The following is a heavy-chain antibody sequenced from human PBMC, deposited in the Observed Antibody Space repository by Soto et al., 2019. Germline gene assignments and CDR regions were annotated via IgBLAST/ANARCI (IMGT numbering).Heavy chain of an antibody. V-gene: IGHV1-8*01. J-gene: IGHJ5*02. D-gene: IGHD2-15*01. CDR2: MNPNSGNT. CDR1: GYTFTSYD. Sequence: ASVKVSCKASGYTFTSYDINWVRQATGQGLEWMGWMNPNSGNTGYAQKFQGRVTMTRNTSISTAYVELSSLRSEDTAVYYCASGPSYSKPNWFDPWGQGTLVTVSS. CDR3: ASGPSYSKPNWFDP.